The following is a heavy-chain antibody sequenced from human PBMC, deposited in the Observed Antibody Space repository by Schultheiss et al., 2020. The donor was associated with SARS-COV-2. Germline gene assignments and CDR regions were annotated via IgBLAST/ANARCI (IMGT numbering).Heavy chain of an antibody. D-gene: IGHD4-17*01. V-gene: IGHV3-30*04. CDR2: ISYDGSNK. CDR3: TTDPSGDYEVI. Sequence: GESLKISCAASGFTFSSYAMHWVRQAPGKGLEWVAVISYDGSNKYYADSVKGRFTISRDNSKNTLYLQMNSLRAEDTAVYYCTTDPSGDYEVIWGQGTLVTVSS. J-gene: IGHJ4*02. CDR1: GFTFSSYA.